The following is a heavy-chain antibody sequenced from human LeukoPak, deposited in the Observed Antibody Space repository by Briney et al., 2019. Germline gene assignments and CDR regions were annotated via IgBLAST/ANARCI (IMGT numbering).Heavy chain of an antibody. CDR1: GYRFPTYG. CDR2: INIDDGNT. V-gene: IGHV1-18*01. Sequence: GASVKVSCKASGYRFPTYGIHWVRQAPGQGLEWIGWINIDDGNTEYAQKFHGRVTLTRDTSTSIAYMELRSLTSDDTALYYCGRVYYDILTGFPSYSDYWGQGTLVTVSS. D-gene: IGHD3-9*01. CDR3: GRVYYDILTGFPSYSDY. J-gene: IGHJ4*02.